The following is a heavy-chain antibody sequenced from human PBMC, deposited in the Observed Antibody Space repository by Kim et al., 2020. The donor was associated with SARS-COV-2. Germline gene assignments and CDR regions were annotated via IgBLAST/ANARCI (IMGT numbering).Heavy chain of an antibody. J-gene: IGHJ6*02. CDR3: ARHHYDFVWGSYRYGMDV. CDR2: IYYSGST. V-gene: IGHV4-59*08. Sequence: SETLSLTCTVSGGSISSYYWSWIRQPPGKGLEWIGYIYYSGSTNYNPSLKSRVTISVDTSKNQFSLKLSSGTAADTAVYYCARHHYDFVWGSYRYGMDVWGQGTTVTVSS. CDR1: GGSISSYY. D-gene: IGHD3-16*02.